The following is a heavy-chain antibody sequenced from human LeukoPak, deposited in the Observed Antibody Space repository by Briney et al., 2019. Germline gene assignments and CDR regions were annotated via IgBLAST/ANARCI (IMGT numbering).Heavy chain of an antibody. D-gene: IGHD6-13*01. Sequence: ASVKVSCKASGYTFTGYYMHWVRQAPGQGLEWMGWINPNSGGTNYAQKFQGRVTMTRDTSIGTAYMELSRLRSDDTAVYYCARSLIAAAGPFDYWGQGTLVTVSS. V-gene: IGHV1-2*02. CDR3: ARSLIAAAGPFDY. CDR2: INPNSGGT. CDR1: GYTFTGYY. J-gene: IGHJ4*02.